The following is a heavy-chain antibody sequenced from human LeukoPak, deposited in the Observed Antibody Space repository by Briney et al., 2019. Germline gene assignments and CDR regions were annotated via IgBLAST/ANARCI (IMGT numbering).Heavy chain of an antibody. CDR1: GFTFSSYA. D-gene: IGHD7-27*01. J-gene: IGHJ3*02. CDR3: ARDGDVDSTTGAFDI. V-gene: IGHV3-30-3*01. CDR2: ISYDGSNK. Sequence: GGSLRLSCAASGFTFSSYAMHWVRQAPGKGLEWVPVISYDGSNKYYADSVKGRFTISRDNSKNTLYLQMNSLRAEDTAVYYCARDGDVDSTTGAFDIWGQGTMVTVSS.